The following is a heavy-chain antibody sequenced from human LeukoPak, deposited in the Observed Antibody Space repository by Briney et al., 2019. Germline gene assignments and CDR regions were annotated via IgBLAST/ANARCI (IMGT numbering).Heavy chain of an antibody. CDR2: IIPIFGTA. Sequence: ASVNVSCKASGGTFSSYAISWVRQAPGQGLEWMGRIIPIFGTANYAQKFQCRVTITTHESTSTAYMELSSLRSEDTAVYYCARVRFGHYDYVWGSYRPPHWFDPWGQGTLVTVSS. J-gene: IGHJ5*02. D-gene: IGHD3-16*02. V-gene: IGHV1-69*05. CDR3: ARVRFGHYDYVWGSYRPPHWFDP. CDR1: GGTFSSYA.